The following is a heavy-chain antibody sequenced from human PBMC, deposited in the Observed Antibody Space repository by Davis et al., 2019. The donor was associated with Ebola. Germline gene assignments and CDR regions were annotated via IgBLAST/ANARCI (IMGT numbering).Heavy chain of an antibody. V-gene: IGHV4-59*01. J-gene: IGHJ2*01. CDR2: IYYSGST. D-gene: IGHD6-6*01. Sequence: SETLSLTCTVSGGSISSYYRSWIRQPPGKGLEWIGYIYYSGSTNYNPSLKSRVTISVDTSKNQFSLKLSSVTAADTAVYYCARDAPFIAARPWWYFDLWGRGTLVTVSS. CDR1: GGSISSYY. CDR3: ARDAPFIAARPWWYFDL.